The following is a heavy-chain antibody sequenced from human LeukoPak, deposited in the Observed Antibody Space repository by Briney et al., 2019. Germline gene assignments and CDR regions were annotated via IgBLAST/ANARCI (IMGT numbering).Heavy chain of an antibody. CDR1: GGSISSYY. Sequence: SETLSLTCTVSGGSISSYYWSWIRQPPGKGLEWIGYIYYSGSTNYNPSLKSRVTISVDTSKNQFSLKLSSVTAADTAVYYCARVRDSYYYYYGMDVWGQGTTVTVSS. D-gene: IGHD2-21*02. CDR3: ARVRDSYYYYYGMDV. CDR2: IYYSGST. V-gene: IGHV4-59*01. J-gene: IGHJ6*02.